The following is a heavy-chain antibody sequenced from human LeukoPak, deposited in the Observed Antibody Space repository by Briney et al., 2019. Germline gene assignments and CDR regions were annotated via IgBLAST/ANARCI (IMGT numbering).Heavy chain of an antibody. CDR1: GFTFSSYA. CDR2: ISGSGGST. J-gene: IGHJ4*02. D-gene: IGHD3-3*01. CDR3: AKGDANYDFWSGTYYFDY. Sequence: GGSLRLSCAASGFTFSSYAMSWVRQAPGKGLEWVSTISGSGGSTYYADSVKGRFTISRDNSKNTLYLQMNSLRAEDTAVYYCAKGDANYDFWSGTYYFDYWGQGTLVTVPS. V-gene: IGHV3-23*01.